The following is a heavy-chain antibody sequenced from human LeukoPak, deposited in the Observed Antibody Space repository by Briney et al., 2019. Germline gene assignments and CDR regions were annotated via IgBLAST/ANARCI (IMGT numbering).Heavy chain of an antibody. CDR2: IWYDASNK. J-gene: IGHJ4*02. D-gene: IGHD2-15*01. CDR3: ARDWYCSGGSCYGYFDY. CDR1: GFTFSSYG. V-gene: IGHV3-33*01. Sequence: PGRSLRLSCAASGFTFSSYGMHWVRQAPGKGLEWVAVIWYDASNKYYADSVKGRFTISRDNSKNTLYLQMNSLRAEDTAVYYCARDWYCSGGSCYGYFDYWGQGTLVTVSS.